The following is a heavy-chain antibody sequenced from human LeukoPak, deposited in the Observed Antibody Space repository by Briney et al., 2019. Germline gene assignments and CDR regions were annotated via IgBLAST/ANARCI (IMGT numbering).Heavy chain of an antibody. J-gene: IGHJ4*02. Sequence: GGPLRLSCVGSGFTFRSHAMSWVRQAPEKGLEFVSGIYENGGTTYYADSVKGRFSISRDNSKNTLYLQMDSLRGEDTAVYYCAKDFRIGYSAHFDYWGQGAPVTVSS. D-gene: IGHD2-21*01. CDR3: AKDFRIGYSAHFDY. V-gene: IGHV3-23*01. CDR1: GFTFRSHA. CDR2: IYENGGTT.